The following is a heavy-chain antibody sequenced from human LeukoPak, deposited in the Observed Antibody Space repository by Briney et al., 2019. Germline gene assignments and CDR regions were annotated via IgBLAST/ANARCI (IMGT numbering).Heavy chain of an antibody. J-gene: IGHJ1*01. D-gene: IGHD5-24*01. Sequence: ASVKVSCKASGYTFTSYDINWVRQATGQGLEWMGWMNPNSGNTGYAQKFQGRVTMTRNTSISTAYMELSSLRSEDTAVYYCARGEWDGYNLKDFQHWGQGTLVTVSS. CDR1: GYTFTSYD. CDR3: ARGEWDGYNLKDFQH. CDR2: MNPNSGNT. V-gene: IGHV1-8*01.